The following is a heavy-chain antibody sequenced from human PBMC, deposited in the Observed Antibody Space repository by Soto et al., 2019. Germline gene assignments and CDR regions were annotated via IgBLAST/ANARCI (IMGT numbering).Heavy chain of an antibody. V-gene: IGHV3-23*01. D-gene: IGHD2-2*01. J-gene: IGHJ6*02. CDR2: VSGSGGSV. Sequence: EVQLLESGGDLVQPGGSLTLSCAAAGFTFSSYGMSWVRQAPGKGLEWASAVSGSGGSVYYADSVRGRFTISRDNSKNTLYLQVNSLRAEDTAIYYCAKGSVVGADYSYGMDVWGQGTTVTVSS. CDR3: AKGSVVGADYSYGMDV. CDR1: GFTFSSYG.